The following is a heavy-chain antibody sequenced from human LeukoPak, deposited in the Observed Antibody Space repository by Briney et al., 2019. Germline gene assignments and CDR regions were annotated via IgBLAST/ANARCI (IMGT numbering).Heavy chain of an antibody. CDR2: LNPSDGDT. CDR1: GHTFTSNF. J-gene: IGHJ4*02. CDR3: AGETDAFDY. Sequence: ASVKVSCKASGHTFTSNFVHWVPQAPGQGLEWMAVLNPSDGDTTYAQKFQGRITMTRDTSTGTVYMELSSLRSEDTAVYYCAGETDAFDYWGQGTLVTVSS. V-gene: IGHV1-46*03.